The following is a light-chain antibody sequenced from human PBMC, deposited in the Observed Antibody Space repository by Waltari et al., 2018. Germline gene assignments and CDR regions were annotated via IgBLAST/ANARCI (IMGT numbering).Light chain of an antibody. J-gene: IGKJ1*01. CDR1: QSVSSN. CDR3: QQDNNWPRT. CDR2: GAS. Sequence: EIVMTQSPATLSVSPGERATLSCRASQSVSSNLAWYQQKPGQAPRLLIYGASTRATGSPARFSGSGSGTELTLTISSLQSEDFAVYYCQQDNNWPRTFGQGTKVEIK. V-gene: IGKV3-15*01.